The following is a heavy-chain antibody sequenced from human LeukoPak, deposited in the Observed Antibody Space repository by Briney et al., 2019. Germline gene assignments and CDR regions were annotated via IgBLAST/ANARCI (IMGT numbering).Heavy chain of an antibody. CDR2: FDPEDGET. D-gene: IGHD3-10*01. CDR3: ATVVFARRKPRYYYGPERILDY. V-gene: IGHV1-24*01. CDR1: GYTLTELS. J-gene: IGHJ4*02. Sequence: GASVKVSCKVSGYTLTELSMHWVRQAPGKGREWMGGFDPEDGETIYAQKFQGRVTMTEDTSTDTVYMELSSLRSADTAVYYCATVVFARRKPRYYYGPERILDYWGQGPLVTVSS.